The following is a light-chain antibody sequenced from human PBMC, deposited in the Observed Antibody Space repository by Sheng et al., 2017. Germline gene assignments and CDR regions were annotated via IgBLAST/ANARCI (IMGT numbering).Light chain of an antibody. CDR1: QSVSNN. CDR3: QQYDNWPPLT. Sequence: EIVMTQSPATLSVSPGERATLSCRASQSVSNNLAWYQQKPGQAPRLLFYGASTRATGITARFSASGSGTEFTLTISSLQSEDFAIYYCQQYDNWPPLTFGGGTKVEIK. CDR2: GAS. J-gene: IGKJ4*01. V-gene: IGKV3-15*01.